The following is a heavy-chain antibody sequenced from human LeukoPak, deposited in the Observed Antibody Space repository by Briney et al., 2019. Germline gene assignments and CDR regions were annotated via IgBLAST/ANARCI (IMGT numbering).Heavy chain of an antibody. D-gene: IGHD2-15*01. CDR2: MNPDSGNT. J-gene: IGHJ6*02. CDR3: AREGPATPGSGGHYCGLDV. V-gene: IGHV1-8*01. CDR1: GYTFTSYD. Sequence: ASVKVSCKASGYTFTSYDINWVRQATGQGLEWMGWMNPDSGNTAYAEKFQGRVTMTRNTSISTAYMELSSLRSDDTAVYYCAREGPATPGSGGHYCGLDVWSQGTTVTVSS.